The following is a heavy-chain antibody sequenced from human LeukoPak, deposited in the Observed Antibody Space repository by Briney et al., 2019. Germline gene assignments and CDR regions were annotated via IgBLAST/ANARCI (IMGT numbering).Heavy chain of an antibody. J-gene: IGHJ4*02. V-gene: IGHV1-69*05. CDR3: ARGSGVGHYGIFTGYPYFDY. D-gene: IGHD3-9*01. Sequence: ASLKLSCTASGGTFSSYAISWVRQAPGQGLEWIGGITPIVGTANYAQNFRGRVTITTDESTSTAYMELSSLRSEDTALYYGARGSGVGHYGIFTGYPYFDYWGQGTLVTVSS. CDR2: ITPIVGTA. CDR1: GGTFSSYA.